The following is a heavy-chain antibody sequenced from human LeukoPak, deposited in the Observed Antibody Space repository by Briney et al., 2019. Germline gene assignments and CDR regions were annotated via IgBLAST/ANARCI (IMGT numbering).Heavy chain of an antibody. V-gene: IGHV1-8*03. CDR1: VYTFNSLD. J-gene: IGHJ4*02. CDR2: MSPNNDDT. Sequence: GASVRVSCKASVYTFNSLDINWVRQAPGQGLEWMGWMSPNNDDTGYAQKFQGRVTFTRNTAISTVYMELSSLRSEDTAVYYCARGVDAGVDYWGQGTLVTVSS. CDR3: ARGVDAGVDY. D-gene: IGHD7-27*01.